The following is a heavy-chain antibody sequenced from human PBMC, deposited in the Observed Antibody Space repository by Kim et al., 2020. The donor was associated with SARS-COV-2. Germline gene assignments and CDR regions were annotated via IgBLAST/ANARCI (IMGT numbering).Heavy chain of an antibody. Sequence: GGSLRLSCAASGFTFSSSAMSWVRQAPGKGLEWVSAISGSGGSTYYADSVKGRVTISRDNSKTTLYRQINSLRAEDTAVYYCPKVGASFDSWGQATLVTV. D-gene: IGHD1-26*01. CDR3: PKVGASFDS. CDR2: ISGSGGST. V-gene: IGHV3-23*01. CDR1: GFTFSSSA. J-gene: IGHJ4*02.